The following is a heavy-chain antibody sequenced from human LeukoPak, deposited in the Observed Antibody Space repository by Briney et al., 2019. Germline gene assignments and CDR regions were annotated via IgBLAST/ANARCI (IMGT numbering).Heavy chain of an antibody. CDR2: IYPADSDT. J-gene: IGHJ5*01. Sequence: GESLKISCKGSGYSFATYWIGWVRQMPGKGLEWMGIIYPADSDTRYSPSFEGQVTISADKSVSTAYLQWSSLKDSDTAMYYCARGGGSTWFDSWGQGTLVTVSS. CDR1: GYSFATYW. D-gene: IGHD2-15*01. V-gene: IGHV5-51*01. CDR3: ARGGGSTWFDS.